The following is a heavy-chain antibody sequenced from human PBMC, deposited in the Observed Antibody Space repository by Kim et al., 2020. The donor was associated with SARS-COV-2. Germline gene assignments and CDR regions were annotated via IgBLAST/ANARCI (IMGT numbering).Heavy chain of an antibody. V-gene: IGHV3-21*01. Sequence: GGSLRLSCAASGFTFNNYNMNWVRQAPGKGLEWVSSISSSSTYIYYADSVRGRFTISRDNAKNSLYLQMNSLRAEDTAVYYCARDTSTYYDFWSGYYFFFGHDYWGQGTLVTVSS. J-gene: IGHJ4*02. CDR2: ISSSSTYI. CDR3: ARDTSTYYDFWSGYYFFFGHDY. CDR1: GFTFNNYN. D-gene: IGHD3-3*01.